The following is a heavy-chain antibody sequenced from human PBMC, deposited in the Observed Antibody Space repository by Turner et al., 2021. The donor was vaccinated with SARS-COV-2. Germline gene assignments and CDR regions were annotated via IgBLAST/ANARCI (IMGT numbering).Heavy chain of an antibody. CDR1: GGSISSGDYY. CDR3: ARVVGYCSGVSCYPDY. CDR2: IYYSGST. J-gene: IGHJ4*02. D-gene: IGHD2-15*01. Sequence: QVQLQESGPELVKPSQTLSLTCTVSGGSISSGDYYWSWIRQPPGKGLEWIGYIYYSGSTYYNPSLKSRVTITVDTSKNQFSLKLSSVTAADTAVYYCARVVGYCSGVSCYPDYWGQGTLVIVSS. V-gene: IGHV4-30-4*01.